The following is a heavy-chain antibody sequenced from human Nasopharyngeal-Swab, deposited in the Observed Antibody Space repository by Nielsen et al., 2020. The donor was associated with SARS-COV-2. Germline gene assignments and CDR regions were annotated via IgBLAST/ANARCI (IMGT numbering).Heavy chain of an antibody. V-gene: IGHV3-9*01. CDR1: GFTFDDYA. CDR2: ISWNSGSI. Sequence: SLKISCAASGFTFDDYAMHWVRQAPGKGLEWVSGISWNSGSIGYADSVKGRFTISRDNAKKSLYLQMNSLRPEDTALYYCARDMSSSWYYYFGMDVWDQGTTVTVSS. J-gene: IGHJ6*02. CDR3: ARDMSSSWYYYFGMDV. D-gene: IGHD6-13*01.